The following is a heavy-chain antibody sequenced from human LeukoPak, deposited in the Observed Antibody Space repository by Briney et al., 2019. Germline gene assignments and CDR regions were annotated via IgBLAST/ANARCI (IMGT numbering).Heavy chain of an antibody. Sequence: SETLSLTSTVSGGSISSSSYYWGWTRQPPGKGLEWNGSIYYSGGTYYNPSLKSRVTISVDTSQNQFSLKLSSVTGADTAVYYCARTGGSFYFYYYMDVWGKGTTVTVSS. CDR3: ARTGGSFYFYYYMDV. J-gene: IGHJ6*03. CDR2: IYYSGGT. V-gene: IGHV4-39*07. D-gene: IGHD3-10*01. CDR1: GGSISSSSYY.